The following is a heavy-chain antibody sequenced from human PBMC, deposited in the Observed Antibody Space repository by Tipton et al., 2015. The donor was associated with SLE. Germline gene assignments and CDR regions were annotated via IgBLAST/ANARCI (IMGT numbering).Heavy chain of an antibody. J-gene: IGHJ4*02. CDR2: TKSKTDGGTT. CDR1: GFTFSNAW. V-gene: IGHV3-15*01. D-gene: IGHD2-21*01. CDR3: TTVLGIAGSLVFDY. Sequence: SLRLSCAASGFTFSNAWMSWVRQAPGKGLEWVGRTKSKTDGGTTDYAAPVKGRFTISRDDSKNTLYLQMNSLKTEDTAVYYCTTVLGIAGSLVFDYWGQGTLVTISS.